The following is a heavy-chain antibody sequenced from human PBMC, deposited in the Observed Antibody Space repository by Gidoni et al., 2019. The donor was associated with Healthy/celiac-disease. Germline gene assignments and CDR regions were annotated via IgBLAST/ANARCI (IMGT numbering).Heavy chain of an antibody. CDR2: ISYDGSNK. V-gene: IGHV3-30-3*01. J-gene: IGHJ4*02. D-gene: IGHD2-15*01. CDR1: GFTFSSYA. Sequence: QVQLVESGGGVVQPGRSLRLSCAASGFTFSSYAMHWVRPAPGKGLEWVAVISYDGSNKYYADSVKGRFTISRDNSKNTLYLQMNSLRAEDTAVYYCAREGCSGGSCYFDYWGQGTLVTVSS. CDR3: AREGCSGGSCYFDY.